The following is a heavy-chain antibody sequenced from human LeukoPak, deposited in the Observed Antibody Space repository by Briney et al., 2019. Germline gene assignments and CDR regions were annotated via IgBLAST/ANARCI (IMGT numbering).Heavy chain of an antibody. CDR3: ASHRDSSSWYGVFDY. CDR2: IKQDGSGK. V-gene: IGHV3-7*01. Sequence: GGSLRLSCAASGFTSSSYWMSWVRQAPGKGLEWVANIKQDGSGKYYVDSVKGRFTISRDNAKNSLYLQMNSLRAEDTAVYYCASHRDSSSWYGVFDYWGQGTLVTVSS. J-gene: IGHJ4*02. CDR1: GFTSSSYW. D-gene: IGHD6-13*01.